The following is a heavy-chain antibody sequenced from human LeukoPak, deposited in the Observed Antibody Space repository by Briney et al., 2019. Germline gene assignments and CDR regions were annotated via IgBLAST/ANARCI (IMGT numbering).Heavy chain of an antibody. CDR3: ARVGRYSYGYNR. D-gene: IGHD5-18*01. V-gene: IGHV3-7*01. J-gene: IGHJ5*02. CDR1: GFTFSDYW. CDR2: IKQDGSEK. Sequence: GGSLRLSCAASGFTFSDYWMSWVRQAPGKGLEWVANIKQDGSEKYYVGSVKGRFTISRDNAKKSLYLQMNSLRAEDTAVYYCARVGRYSYGYNRWGQGTLVTVSS.